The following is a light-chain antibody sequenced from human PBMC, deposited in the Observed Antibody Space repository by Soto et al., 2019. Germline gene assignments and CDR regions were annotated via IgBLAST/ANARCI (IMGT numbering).Light chain of an antibody. CDR1: SSDVGGYNY. V-gene: IGLV2-14*01. Sequence: LTQPASVSGSPGQSITISCTGTSSDVGGYNYVSWYQQHPGKAPKLMIYAVTDRPSGVSSRFSGSKSGNTASLTISGLQAEDEADYYCSSYTSSSTLFGTGTKVTV. CDR2: AVT. CDR3: SSYTSSSTL. J-gene: IGLJ1*01.